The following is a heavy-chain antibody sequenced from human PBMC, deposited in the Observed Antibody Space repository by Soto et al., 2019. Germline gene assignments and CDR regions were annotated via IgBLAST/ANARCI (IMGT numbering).Heavy chain of an antibody. J-gene: IGHJ6*02. Sequence: QVQLVQSGAEVKKPGSSVKVSCKASGGTFSSYAISWVRQAPGQGLEWMGGIIRIFGTADYAQNFQGRVKITADESTSTAYMELSSLRSEDTAVYYCATPPAGYYYDGMDVWGQGTTVTVSS. CDR3: ATPPAGYYYDGMDV. CDR1: GGTFSSYA. CDR2: IIRIFGTA. V-gene: IGHV1-69*12.